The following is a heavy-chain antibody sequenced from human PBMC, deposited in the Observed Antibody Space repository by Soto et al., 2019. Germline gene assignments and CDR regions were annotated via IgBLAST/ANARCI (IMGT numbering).Heavy chain of an antibody. D-gene: IGHD3-3*01. J-gene: IGHJ3*02. Sequence: SQTLSLTCAISGDSVSSNSAAWNWIRQSPSRGLEWLGRTYYRSKWYNDYAVSVKSRITINPDTSKNQFSLQLNSVTPEDTAVYYCARGNLYDFWSGYAFDIWGQGTMVTVSS. CDR3: ARGNLYDFWSGYAFDI. CDR2: TYYRSKWYN. CDR1: GDSVSSNSAA. V-gene: IGHV6-1*01.